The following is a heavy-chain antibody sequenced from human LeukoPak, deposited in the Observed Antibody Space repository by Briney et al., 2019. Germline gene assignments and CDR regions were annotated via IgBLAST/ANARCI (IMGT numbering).Heavy chain of an antibody. CDR3: ARGRIAKIVVVHSFHYGMDV. CDR2: INGYTGNT. D-gene: IGHD3-22*01. J-gene: IGHJ6*02. CDR1: GGSFTDYF. Sequence: SETLSLTCDVFGGSFTDYFWTWIRQSPGKGLEWIGEINGYTGNTNYNPSLNSRVSISLEKSKNQFSLELRSVTAADTAVYYCARGRIAKIVVVHSFHYGMDVWGQGTTVTVSS. V-gene: IGHV4-34*01.